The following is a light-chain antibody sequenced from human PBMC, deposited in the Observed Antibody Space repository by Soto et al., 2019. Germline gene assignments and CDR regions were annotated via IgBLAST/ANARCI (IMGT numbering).Light chain of an antibody. CDR3: QHYNNWPPIT. V-gene: IGKV3-15*01. CDR1: RSVSSY. J-gene: IGKJ5*01. Sequence: EIVFTQSPATPSLSPGERATLSCRASRSVSSYLAWYQQKPGQAPRLLIYDASTRASGIPARFSGSGSGTEFTLTISSLHSEDFAVYYCQHYNNWPPITFGQGTRLEI. CDR2: DAS.